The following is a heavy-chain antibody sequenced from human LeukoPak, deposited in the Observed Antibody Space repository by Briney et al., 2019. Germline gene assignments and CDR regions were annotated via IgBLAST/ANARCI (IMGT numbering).Heavy chain of an antibody. Sequence: GGSLRLSCAASGFTFSSHGMHWVRQAPGKGLEWVAVIWYDGSNKYYADSVKGRFTISRDNSKNTLYLQMNSLRAEDTAVYYCARRFNYYDSSGYYYRDAFDIWGQGTMVTVSS. V-gene: IGHV3-33*01. CDR1: GFTFSSHG. CDR2: IWYDGSNK. D-gene: IGHD3-22*01. J-gene: IGHJ3*02. CDR3: ARRFNYYDSSGYYYRDAFDI.